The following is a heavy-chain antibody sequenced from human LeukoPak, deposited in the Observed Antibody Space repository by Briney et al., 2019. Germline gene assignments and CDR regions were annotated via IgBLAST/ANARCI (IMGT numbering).Heavy chain of an antibody. CDR3: ARDHHGSGSYFEY. V-gene: IGHV3-30*02. CDR1: GFTVSSNY. Sequence: GGSLRLSCAASGFTVSSNYMSWVRQAPGKGLEWVAFIRHDGSNKYFVDSVKGRFTISRDNSKNTLYLQMNSLRVDDTAVYYCARDHHGSGSYFEYWGQGILVTVSS. CDR2: IRHDGSNK. J-gene: IGHJ4*02. D-gene: IGHD3-10*01.